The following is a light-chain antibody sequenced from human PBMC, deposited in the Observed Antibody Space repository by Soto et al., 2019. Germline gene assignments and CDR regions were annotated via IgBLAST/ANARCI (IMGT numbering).Light chain of an antibody. Sequence: QSALTQPASVSGSPGQSITISCSGTSSDVGAYYSVSWYQHHPGKAPKLIIYGVTNRPSGVPDRFSGSKSGSTASLTISGLQAEDEADYYCCSYAGSYVFGTGTKVTVL. CDR1: SSDVGAYYS. CDR2: GVT. J-gene: IGLJ1*01. CDR3: CSYAGSYV. V-gene: IGLV2-11*01.